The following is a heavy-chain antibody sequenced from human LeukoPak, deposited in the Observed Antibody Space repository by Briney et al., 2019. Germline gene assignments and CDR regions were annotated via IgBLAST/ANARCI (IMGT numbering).Heavy chain of an antibody. V-gene: IGHV1-18*01. J-gene: IGHJ4*02. CDR2: ISGYNANT. CDR3: ARAGATVTTHFDY. CDR1: GYTFTTFG. D-gene: IGHD4-17*01. Sequence: ASVKVSSKASGYTFTTFGISWVRQAPGQGLEWMGWISGYNANTNYAQKLQGRVTMTTDTSTSTAYMELWSVRSDDTAVYYCARAGATVTTHFDYWGQGTLVTVSS.